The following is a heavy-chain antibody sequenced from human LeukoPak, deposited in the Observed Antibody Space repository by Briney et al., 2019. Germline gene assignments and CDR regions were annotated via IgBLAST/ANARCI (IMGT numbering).Heavy chain of an antibody. J-gene: IGHJ4*02. Sequence: GGSLRLSCAASGFTFNSYGMHWVRQAPGKGLEWVAVIWYDGSNKHYADSVKGRFTISRDNSKNTLYLQMNSLRAEDTAAYYCARPNGYSSGWFFDYWGQGTLVTVSS. CDR3: ARPNGYSSGWFFDY. D-gene: IGHD6-19*01. CDR2: IWYDGSNK. V-gene: IGHV3-33*01. CDR1: GFTFNSYG.